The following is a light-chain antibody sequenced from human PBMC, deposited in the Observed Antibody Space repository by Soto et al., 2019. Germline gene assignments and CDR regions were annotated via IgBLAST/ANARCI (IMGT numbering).Light chain of an antibody. CDR2: EVT. V-gene: IGLV2-23*02. Sequence: QSVLTQPASVSGSPGQSITISCTGTSGDVGSYNLVSWYQHHPGKAPKLMIYEVTKRPSGVSNRFSASKSGNTASLTISGLQAEDEADYYCCSHAGSSTLGVFGGGTQLTVL. CDR1: SGDVGSYNL. CDR3: CSHAGSSTLGV. J-gene: IGLJ2*01.